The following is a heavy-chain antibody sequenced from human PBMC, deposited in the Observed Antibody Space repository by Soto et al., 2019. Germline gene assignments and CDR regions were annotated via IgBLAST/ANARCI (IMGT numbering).Heavy chain of an antibody. D-gene: IGHD1-26*01. CDR2: LYSGGTT. Sequence: ESGGGLIQPGGSLRLSCAASGLTVSINYMSWVRQAPGKGLEWVSVLYSGGTTYYADSVKGRFTISRDNSKNTLYLQMNSLRAEDTAVYYCARGRGSSYFDYWGQGTLVTVSS. CDR3: ARGRGSSYFDY. CDR1: GLTVSINY. J-gene: IGHJ4*02. V-gene: IGHV3-53*01.